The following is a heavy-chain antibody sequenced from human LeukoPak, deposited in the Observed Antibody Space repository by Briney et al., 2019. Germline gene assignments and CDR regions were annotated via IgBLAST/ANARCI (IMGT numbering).Heavy chain of an antibody. CDR3: AKDKSHSSWTSRYYYYALDV. CDR1: GVTFDEYT. J-gene: IGHJ6*02. CDR2: IIWKSGII. Sequence: GGSLRLSWAAAGVTFDEYTIHWVRQAPGRGLGWVSGIIWKSGIIAYADSGEGRFTISRDNAKNSLYLQMNSLRAEDPALYYCAKDKSHSSWTSRYYYYALDVWGQGTTVPVS. D-gene: IGHD6-19*01. V-gene: IGHV3-9*01.